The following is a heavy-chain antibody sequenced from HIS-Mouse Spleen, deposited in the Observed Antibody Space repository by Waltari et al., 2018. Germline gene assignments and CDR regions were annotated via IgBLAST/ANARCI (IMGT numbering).Heavy chain of an antibody. V-gene: IGHV2-70*15. D-gene: IGHD6-19*01. CDR2: IDWDDDK. J-gene: IGHJ4*02. CDR3: ARIAEGYSSGWYAFDY. Sequence: QVTLRESGPALVKPTQTLTLTCTFSGFSLSTSGMCVSWICQPPGKPLEWLARIDWDDDKYYRTSLKTRLTISKDTSKNQVVLTMTNMDPVDTATYYCARIAEGYSSGWYAFDYWGQGTLVTVSS. CDR1: GFSLSTSGMC.